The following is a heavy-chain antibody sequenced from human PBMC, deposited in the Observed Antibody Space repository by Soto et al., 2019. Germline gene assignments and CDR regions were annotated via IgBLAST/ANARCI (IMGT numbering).Heavy chain of an antibody. CDR2: ISSSSSTI. Sequence: PGGSLRLSCAASGFTFSSYSMNWVRQAPGKGLEWVSYISSSSSTIYYADSVKGRFTISRDNAKNSLYLQMNSLRAEDTAVYYCARDSYSSGWYAVSWFEFWGQGTLVTLSS. J-gene: IGHJ5*01. V-gene: IGHV3-48*01. D-gene: IGHD6-19*01. CDR1: GFTFSSYS. CDR3: ARDSYSSGWYAVSWFEF.